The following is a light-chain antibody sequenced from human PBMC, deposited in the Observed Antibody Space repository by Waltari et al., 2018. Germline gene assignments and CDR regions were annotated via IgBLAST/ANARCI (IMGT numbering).Light chain of an antibody. V-gene: IGKV1-39*01. Sequence: DIQMTQSPSSLSASVGDRVTLTCRASQSISSYLNWYQQKPGNAPKLLIYAASSLQSGVPSRFSGSGSGTDFTLTISSLQPEDFATYYCQQSYSTPRTFGQGTELEIK. CDR3: QQSYSTPRT. CDR2: AAS. J-gene: IGKJ2*01. CDR1: QSISSY.